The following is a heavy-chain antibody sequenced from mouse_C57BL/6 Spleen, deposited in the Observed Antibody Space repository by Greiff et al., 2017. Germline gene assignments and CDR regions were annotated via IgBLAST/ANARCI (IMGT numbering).Heavy chain of an antibody. CDR3: ARSETGTYWYFDV. D-gene: IGHD4-1*01. J-gene: IGHJ1*03. V-gene: IGHV5-17*01. CDR1: GFTFSDYG. CDR2: ISSGSSTI. Sequence: EVKLVESGGGLVKPGGSLKLSCAASGFTFSDYGMHWVRQAPEKGLEWVAYISSGSSTIYYADTVKGRFTISRDNAKNTLFLQMTSLRSEDTAMYYCARSETGTYWYFDVWGTGTTVTVSS.